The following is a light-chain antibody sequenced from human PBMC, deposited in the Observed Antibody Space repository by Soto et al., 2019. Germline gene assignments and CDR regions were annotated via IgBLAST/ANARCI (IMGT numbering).Light chain of an antibody. CDR3: SAYRSSSTLYI. V-gene: IGLV2-14*01. J-gene: IGLJ1*01. Sequence: QAVLTQPASVSGSPGQSITISCTGTSCDVGGYKYVSWYQQHPGKAPKLMIYDVSNRPSGVSNRFSGSKSGDTASLTISGLQAEDEADYYCSAYRSSSTLYIFGSGTKVTVL. CDR2: DVS. CDR1: SCDVGGYKY.